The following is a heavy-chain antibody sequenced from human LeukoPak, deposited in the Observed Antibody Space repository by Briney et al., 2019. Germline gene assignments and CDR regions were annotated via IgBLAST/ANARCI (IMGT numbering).Heavy chain of an antibody. J-gene: IGHJ4*02. CDR3: ARGAVTSCYNC. CDR2: ISSSSYI. D-gene: IGHD2-2*02. CDR1: GFTFSSYS. V-gene: IGHV3-21*01. Sequence: GGSLRLSCAASGFTFSSYSMNWVRQAPGKGLEWVSSISSSSYIYYADSVKGRFTISRGNAKNSLYLQMNSLRAEDTAVYYCARGAVTSCYNCWGQGTLVTVSS.